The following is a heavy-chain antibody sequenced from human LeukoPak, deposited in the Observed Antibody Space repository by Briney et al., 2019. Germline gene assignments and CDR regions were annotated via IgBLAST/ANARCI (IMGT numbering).Heavy chain of an antibody. CDR1: GFAFSSYA. CDR3: AKRVGGGNCCVYEY. Sequence: PGGSLRLSCAASGFAFSSYATSWIRQAPGKGLEWVSTISSTGGSTFFADSVKGRFTISRDNSKNTLYLQMNSLRAEDTAVYYCAKRVGGGNCCVYEYWGQGTLVTVSS. V-gene: IGHV3-23*01. CDR2: ISSTGGST. J-gene: IGHJ4*02. D-gene: IGHD2-15*01.